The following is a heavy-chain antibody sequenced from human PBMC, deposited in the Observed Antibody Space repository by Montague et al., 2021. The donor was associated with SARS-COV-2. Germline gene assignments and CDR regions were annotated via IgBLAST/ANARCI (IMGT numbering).Heavy chain of an antibody. J-gene: IGHJ2*01. CDR1: GFAFNNFA. V-gene: IGHV3-23*01. Sequence: SLRLSCAASGFAFNNFAMTWVRQPPGKGLEWVSSIFGSGAGTYYADSVKGRFTITRDNSRNTVYLQMNSLRSEDTAKYYCAKQPGAGAVVYWYFDLWGRGTVVSVS. CDR3: AKQPGAGAVVYWYFDL. CDR2: IFGSGAGT. D-gene: IGHD6-19*01.